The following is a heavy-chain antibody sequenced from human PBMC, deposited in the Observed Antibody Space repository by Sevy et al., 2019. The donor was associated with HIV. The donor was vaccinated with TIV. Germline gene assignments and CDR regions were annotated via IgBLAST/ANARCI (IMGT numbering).Heavy chain of an antibody. CDR3: ARDRVEASHWYFDL. CDR1: GFTFSNSN. Sequence: GGSLRLSCAGAGFTFSNSNMNWVRQAPGKGLQWVSSITSESGYIYYADSVKGRFIISRDNAKNSVFLQMNSLRADDTSVGYGARDRVEASHWYFDLWGRGTLVTVSS. J-gene: IGHJ2*01. V-gene: IGHV3-21*01. D-gene: IGHD3-10*01. CDR2: ITSESGYI.